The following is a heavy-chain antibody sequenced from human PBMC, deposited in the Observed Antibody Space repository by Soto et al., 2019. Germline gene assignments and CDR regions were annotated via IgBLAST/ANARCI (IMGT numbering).Heavy chain of an antibody. CDR3: ARRYGDCFDY. D-gene: IGHD4-17*01. CDR1: GGSISSYY. CDR2: IYYSGST. V-gene: IGHV4-59*08. J-gene: IGHJ4*02. Sequence: SETLSLTCTVSGGSISSYYWSWIRQPPGKGLEWIGYIYYSGSTNYNPSLKSRVTISVDTSKNQFSLKLSSVTAADTAVYYCARRYGDCFDYWGLGTLVTVSS.